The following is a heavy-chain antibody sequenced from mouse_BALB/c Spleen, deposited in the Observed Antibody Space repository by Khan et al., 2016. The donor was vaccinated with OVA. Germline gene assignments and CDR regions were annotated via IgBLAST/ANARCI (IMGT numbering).Heavy chain of an antibody. CDR1: GYTFTSYY. J-gene: IGHJ4*01. V-gene: IGHV1S56*01. Sequence: VQLQQSGPELVKPGASVRISCKASGYTFTSYYVHWVKQRPGQGLEWIGWIYPGNVNTDYNEKFKGKATLTADKSSSTAYMQLRSLTSEDSAVYCCARWGGNYPSYAMDYWGQGTSVTVSS. CDR3: ARWGGNYPSYAMDY. CDR2: IYPGNVNT. D-gene: IGHD2-1*01.